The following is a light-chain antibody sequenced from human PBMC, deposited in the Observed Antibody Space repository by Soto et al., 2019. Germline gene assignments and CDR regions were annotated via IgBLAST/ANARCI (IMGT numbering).Light chain of an antibody. CDR2: WAS. Sequence: DIVMTQSPDSLAVSLGERATINCKSSQSVLYNSNNKNYLAWYQQRTGQPPKLLIYWASTRESGVPDRFSGSGSGTDFTPTITSLQAEDVAVYYCQQYESTPPTFGQGTKLEIK. CDR1: QSVLYNSNNKNY. V-gene: IGKV4-1*01. J-gene: IGKJ2*01. CDR3: QQYESTPPT.